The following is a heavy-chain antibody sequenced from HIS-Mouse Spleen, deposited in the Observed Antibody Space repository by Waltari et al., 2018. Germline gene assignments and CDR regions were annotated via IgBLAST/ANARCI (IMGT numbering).Heavy chain of an antibody. CDR1: GFTVSSYW. Sequence: EVQLVESGGGLVQPGGSLRLSWAASGFTVSSYWMSWVRQAPGKGLEWWAKRKQDGREKDYVDYVKGRFTSSRDNAKNSLYLQMNSLRAEDTAVYYCSRNLNWGDRYWYFDLWGRGTLVTVSS. V-gene: IGHV3-7*01. J-gene: IGHJ2*01. CDR2: RKQDGREK. CDR3: SRNLNWGDRYWYFDL. D-gene: IGHD7-27*01.